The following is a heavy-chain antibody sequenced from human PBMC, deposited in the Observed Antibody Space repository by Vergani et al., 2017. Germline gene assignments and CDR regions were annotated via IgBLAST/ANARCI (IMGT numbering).Heavy chain of an antibody. D-gene: IGHD2-2*01. J-gene: IGHJ4*02. V-gene: IGHV4-61*02. CDR2: IYTSGST. CDR3: ARSTSRVDFYFDY. CDR1: GMSISNNNYY. Sequence: QLQLQESGPRLVKPSETLSLTCSLSGMSISNNNYYWGWIRQPAGKGLEWIGRIYTSGSTNYNPSLKSRVTMSVDTSKNQFSLKLSSVTAADTAVYYCARSTSRVDFYFDYWGQGTLVTVSS.